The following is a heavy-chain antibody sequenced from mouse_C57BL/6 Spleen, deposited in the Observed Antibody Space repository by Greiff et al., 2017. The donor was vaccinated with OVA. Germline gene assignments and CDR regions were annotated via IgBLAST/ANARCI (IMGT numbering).Heavy chain of an antibody. D-gene: IGHD3-2*02. Sequence: VQLQQSGPELVKPGASVKISCKASGYAFSSSWMNWVKQRPGKGLEWIGRIYPGDGDTNYNGKFKGKATLTADKSSSTAYMQLSSLTSEDSAVYFCARERLRYFDYWGQGTTLTVSS. V-gene: IGHV1-82*01. CDR1: GYAFSSSW. J-gene: IGHJ2*01. CDR3: ARERLRYFDY. CDR2: IYPGDGDT.